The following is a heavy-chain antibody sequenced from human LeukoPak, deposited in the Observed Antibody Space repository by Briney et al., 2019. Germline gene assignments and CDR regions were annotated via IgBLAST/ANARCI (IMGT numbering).Heavy chain of an antibody. CDR3: AKVIEQWLVSPGDFDI. D-gene: IGHD6-19*01. CDR1: GFTFSSYA. Sequence: GGSLRLSCAASGFTFSSYAMSWVRQAPGKGLEWVSAISGSGGSTYYADSVKGRFTISRDNSKNTLYLQMNSLRAEDTAVYYCAKVIEQWLVSPGDFDIWGQGTMVTVSS. CDR2: ISGSGGST. V-gene: IGHV3-23*01. J-gene: IGHJ3*02.